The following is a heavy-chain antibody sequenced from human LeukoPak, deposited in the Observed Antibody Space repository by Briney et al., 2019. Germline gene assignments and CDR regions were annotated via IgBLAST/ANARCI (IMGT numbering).Heavy chain of an antibody. CDR2: IIPIFGTA. CDR3: ARLVNGVSRAYYYYMDV. V-gene: IGHV1-69*13. CDR1: GGTFSSYT. D-gene: IGHD3-10*01. Sequence: SVKVSCKASGGTFSSYTISWVRQAPGRGLEWMEGIIPIFGTANYAQKFQGRVTITADESTSTAYMELSSLRSEDTAVYYCARLVNGVSRAYYYYMDVWGKGTTVTVSS. J-gene: IGHJ6*03.